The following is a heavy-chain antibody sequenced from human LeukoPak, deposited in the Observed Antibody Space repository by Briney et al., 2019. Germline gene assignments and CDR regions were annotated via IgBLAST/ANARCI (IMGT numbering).Heavy chain of an antibody. V-gene: IGHV3-23*01. D-gene: IGHD2-2*02. CDR3: AKVRFCSSTICYRVFDY. Sequence: PGGSLRLSCAASGFTFSSYAMSWVRHAPGKGLEWVSAISGSGGSTYYADSVKGRFTISRDNSKNTLYLQMNSLRAEDTAVYYCAKVRFCSSTICYRVFDYWGQGTLVTVSS. CDR2: ISGSGGST. CDR1: GFTFSSYA. J-gene: IGHJ4*02.